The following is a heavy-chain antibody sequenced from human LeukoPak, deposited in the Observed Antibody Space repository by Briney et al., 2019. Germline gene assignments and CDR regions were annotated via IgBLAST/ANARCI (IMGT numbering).Heavy chain of an antibody. CDR1: GGSISSYY. J-gene: IGHJ4*02. CDR2: IYYSGST. Sequence: SETLSLTCTVSGGSISSYYWSWIRQPPGKGLEWIGYIYYSGSTNYNPSLKSRVTISVDTSKNQFSLKLSSVTAADTAVYYCARGRSYFDYWGQGTLVTVSS. CDR3: ARGRSYFDY. V-gene: IGHV4-59*01.